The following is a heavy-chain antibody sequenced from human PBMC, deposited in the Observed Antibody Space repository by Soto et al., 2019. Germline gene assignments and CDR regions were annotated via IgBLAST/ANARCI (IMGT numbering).Heavy chain of an antibody. D-gene: IGHD1-26*01. CDR1: GYSFTSYL. J-gene: IGHJ4*02. CDR3: ARQYGSYPGPSDY. CDR2: IYPPDSDT. V-gene: IGHV5-51*01. Sequence: GESLKISCKGSGYSFTSYLLGWVRQMPGKGLEWMGVIYPPDSDTRYSPSFQGQVTISADKSISTAYLQWSSLKAPDTAMYYCARQYGSYPGPSDYWGQGTLVTVSS.